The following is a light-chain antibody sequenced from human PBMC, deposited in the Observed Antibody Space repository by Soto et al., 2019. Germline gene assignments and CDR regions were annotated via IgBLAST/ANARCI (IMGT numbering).Light chain of an antibody. J-gene: IGKJ3*01. Sequence: EIVLTQSPGTLSLSPGERATLSCRASQSFSSNYLTWYQQKPGQAPRLLIYGASSRATGIPDRFSGSGSGKDFTSTISSMEPEGFAVYYCQQYGSSPFNFGPGTKVDIK. V-gene: IGKV3-20*01. CDR2: GAS. CDR1: QSFSSNY. CDR3: QQYGSSPFN.